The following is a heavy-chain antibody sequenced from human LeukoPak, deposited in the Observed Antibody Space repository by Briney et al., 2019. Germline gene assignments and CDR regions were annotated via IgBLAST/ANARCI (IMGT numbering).Heavy chain of an antibody. CDR2: IYYSGST. CDR3: ARYYYGSGSYYYFDS. D-gene: IGHD3-10*01. Sequence: PSETLSLTCTVSGGSISSSSYYWGWIRQPPGKGLEWIGNIYYSGSTYYNPSLKSRVTMSVDTSKNQFSLKLSSVTAADTAVYYCARYYYGSGSYYYFDSRGQGTLVTVSS. J-gene: IGHJ4*02. V-gene: IGHV4-39*01. CDR1: GGSISSSSYY.